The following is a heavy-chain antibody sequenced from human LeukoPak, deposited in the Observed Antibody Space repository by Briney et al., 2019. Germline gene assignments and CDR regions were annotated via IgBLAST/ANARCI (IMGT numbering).Heavy chain of an antibody. CDR1: RETFSSYA. D-gene: IGHD2-15*01. J-gene: IGHJ6*03. Sequence: ASVKVSCKASRETFSSYAINWVRQATGQGLEWMGWMNPNSGNTGYAQKFQGRVTITRNTSISTAYMELSSLRSEDTAVYYCARGGGPGSYYYYYMDVWGKGTTVTVSS. V-gene: IGHV1-8*03. CDR3: ARGGGPGSYYYYYMDV. CDR2: MNPNSGNT.